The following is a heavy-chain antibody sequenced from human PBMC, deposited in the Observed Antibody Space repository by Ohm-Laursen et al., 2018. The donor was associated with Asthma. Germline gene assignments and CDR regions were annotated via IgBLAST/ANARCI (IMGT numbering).Heavy chain of an antibody. V-gene: IGHV2-70*16. CDR1: GASISSYY. CDR3: ARWYYGMDV. CDR2: IDSDDDK. Sequence: QTLSLTCTVSGASISSYYWSWFRQPPGQALEWLARIDSDDDKLYSTSLKTRLTISKDTSKNQVVLTMTNMDPVDTATYYCARWYYGMDVWGQGTTVTVSS. J-gene: IGHJ6*02.